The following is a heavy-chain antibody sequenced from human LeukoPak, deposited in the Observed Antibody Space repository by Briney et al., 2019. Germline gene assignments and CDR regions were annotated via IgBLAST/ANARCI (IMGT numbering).Heavy chain of an antibody. V-gene: IGHV1-18*01. Sequence: ASVKVSCKASGYTFTSYGISWVRQAPGQGLEWMGWISAYNGNTNYAQKLQGRVTMTTDTSTSTAYMELRSLRSDDTSVYYCARAGESSGWPGFSYMDVWGKGTTVTVSS. CDR2: ISAYNGNT. CDR1: GYTFTSYG. CDR3: ARAGESSGWPGFSYMDV. J-gene: IGHJ6*03. D-gene: IGHD6-19*01.